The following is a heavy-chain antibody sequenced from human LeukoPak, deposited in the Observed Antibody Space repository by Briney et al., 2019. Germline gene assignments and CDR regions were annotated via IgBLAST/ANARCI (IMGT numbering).Heavy chain of an antibody. J-gene: IGHJ4*02. CDR2: INHSGST. D-gene: IGHD3-22*01. CDR3: ARRRGMYYYDSSGYYNY. V-gene: IGHV4-39*07. CDR1: GDSISTSSYY. Sequence: PSETLSLTCSVSGDSISTSSYYWSWIRQPPGKGLEWIGEINHSGSTNYNPSLKSRVTISVDTSKNQFSLKLSSVTAADTAVYYCARRRGMYYYDSSGYYNYWGQGTLVTVSS.